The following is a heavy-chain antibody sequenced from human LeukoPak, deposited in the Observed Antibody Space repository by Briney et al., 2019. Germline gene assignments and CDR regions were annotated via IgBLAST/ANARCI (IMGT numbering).Heavy chain of an antibody. D-gene: IGHD2-15*01. CDR2: ISVSGGGT. Sequence: QPGGSLRLSCAASGFTFSSFAMHWVRQAPGKGLEWVSIISVSGGGTYYADSVKGRFTISGDISKNTLYLHMNSLRVEDTAVYYCVKGTFGGKSGLFDYWGQGTLVTVSS. CDR1: GFTFSSFA. J-gene: IGHJ4*02. V-gene: IGHV3-23*01. CDR3: VKGTFGGKSGLFDY.